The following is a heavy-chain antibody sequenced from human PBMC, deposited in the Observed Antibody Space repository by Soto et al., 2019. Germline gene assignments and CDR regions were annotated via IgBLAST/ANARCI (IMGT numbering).Heavy chain of an antibody. CDR2: IIPIYASP. CDR3: AVTVTGSRSPLAH. Sequence: QVQLVQSGAEVKKPGSSVKVSCKASGGTFSSNAISWVRQAPGQGLEWMGGIIPIYASPNYAQNFQGRVTVTADKATSTAYLESSRLKFAYSAIYYCAVTVTGSRSPLAHWGRGTLVIVSS. D-gene: IGHD3-9*01. J-gene: IGHJ4*02. V-gene: IGHV1-69*06. CDR1: GGTFSSNA.